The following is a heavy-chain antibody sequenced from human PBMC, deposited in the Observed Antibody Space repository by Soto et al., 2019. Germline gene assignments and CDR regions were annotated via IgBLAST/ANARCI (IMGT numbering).Heavy chain of an antibody. CDR1: GFSLNTTGVG. Sequence: QITLKESGPTLVKPTQPLTLTCTFSGFSLNTTGVGVGWIRQPPGKALEWLSLIYGDDDKRYNPSLETRLTITKDNSKNQVVLTMINMDPVDTATYYCAHRHSGSWYNNWFDPWGQGILVTVSS. V-gene: IGHV2-5*02. CDR3: AHRHSGSWYNNWFDP. CDR2: IYGDDDK. D-gene: IGHD6-13*01. J-gene: IGHJ5*02.